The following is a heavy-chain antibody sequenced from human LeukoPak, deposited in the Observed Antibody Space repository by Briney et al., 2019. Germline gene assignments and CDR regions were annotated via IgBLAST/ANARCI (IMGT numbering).Heavy chain of an antibody. Sequence: SETLSLTCTVSGGSISSSSYYWGWIRQPPGKGLEWIGSIYYSGTTYYNPSLKSRVTISVDTSKNQFSLKLSSVTAADTAVYYCARDLHSSSWERAFDIWGQGTMVTVSS. CDR2: IYYSGTT. CDR3: ARDLHSSSWERAFDI. J-gene: IGHJ3*02. CDR1: GGSISSSSYY. D-gene: IGHD6-6*01. V-gene: IGHV4-39*07.